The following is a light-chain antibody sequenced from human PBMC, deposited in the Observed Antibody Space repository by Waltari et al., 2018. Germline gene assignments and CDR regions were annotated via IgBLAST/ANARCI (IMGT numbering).Light chain of an antibody. V-gene: IGLV2-14*03. CDR1: SSDVGGDDS. Sequence: QSALTQPASVSGSPGQSITISCTGSSSDVGGDDSVSWYEDHPGQAPKVIIYDVNKRPSGVSARFSGSKSGNTPSLTISGLQAEDEATFYCSSQSTRNGVIFGGATKVTVL. CDR3: SSQSTRNGVI. J-gene: IGLJ2*01. CDR2: DVN.